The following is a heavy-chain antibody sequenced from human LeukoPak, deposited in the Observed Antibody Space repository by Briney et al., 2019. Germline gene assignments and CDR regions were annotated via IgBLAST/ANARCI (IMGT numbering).Heavy chain of an antibody. V-gene: IGHV3-48*01. D-gene: IGHD4-17*01. CDR2: ISTTTSAI. J-gene: IGHJ4*02. CDR3: ARAPYGERGGSDY. CDR1: GFPFRTYS. Sequence: GSLRLSCSASGFPFRTYSMNWVRQAPGEGLGGVSYISTTTSAIYYADSVKGRFTVSRDNAKSSLYLQMNSLRADDTAVYYCARAPYGERGGSDYWGQGTLVTVSS.